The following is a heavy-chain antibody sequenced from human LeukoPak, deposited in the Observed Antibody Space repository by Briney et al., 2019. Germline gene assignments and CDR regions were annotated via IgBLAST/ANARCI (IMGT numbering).Heavy chain of an antibody. CDR3: ARGPGIAVAGVFDY. Sequence: ASVKVSCKASGYTFTSYGINWVRQAPGQGLEWMGWISGHNGHTNYVQKMQGRVTRTTDTSTNKAYMELRNLTSDDTAVYYCARGPGIAVAGVFDYWGQGSLVTVSS. D-gene: IGHD6-19*01. CDR2: ISGHNGHT. J-gene: IGHJ4*02. CDR1: GYTFTSYG. V-gene: IGHV1-18*04.